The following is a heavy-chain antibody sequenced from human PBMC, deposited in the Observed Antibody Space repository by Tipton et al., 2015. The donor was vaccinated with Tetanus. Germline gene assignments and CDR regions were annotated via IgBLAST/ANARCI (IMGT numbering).Heavy chain of an antibody. D-gene: IGHD2-15*01. CDR3: ARGGYCSGGSCYAFDY. Sequence: LRLSCAVYGGSFSGYYWSWIRQPPGKGLEWIGEINHSGSTNYNPSLKSRVTISVDTSKNQFSLKLSSVTAADTAVYYCARGGYCSGGSCYAFDYWGQGTLVTVSS. CDR1: GGSFSGYY. V-gene: IGHV4-34*01. CDR2: INHSGST. J-gene: IGHJ4*02.